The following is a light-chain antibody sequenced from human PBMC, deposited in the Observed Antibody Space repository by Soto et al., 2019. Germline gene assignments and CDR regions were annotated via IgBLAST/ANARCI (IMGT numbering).Light chain of an antibody. J-gene: IGKJ4*01. CDR3: HQYYTSPFT. CDR2: WAS. CDR1: QSLLYSSNNKIH. Sequence: DIVMTQSPDSLAVSLGERATINCKSSQSLLYSSNNKIHLAWYQQKSGQPPRLLIYWASSRQSGVPDRFSGSASGTDFTPSISGLHLEDVATYYCHQYYTSPFTFGGGTKVESK. V-gene: IGKV4-1*01.